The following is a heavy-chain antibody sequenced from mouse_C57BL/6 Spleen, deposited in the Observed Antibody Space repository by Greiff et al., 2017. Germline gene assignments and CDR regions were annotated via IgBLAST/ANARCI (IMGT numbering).Heavy chain of an antibody. CDR1: GYTFTSYW. CDR2: IDPSDSYT. Sequence: QVQLQQPGAELVRPGTSVKLSCKASGYTFTSYWMHWVKQRPGQGLEWIRVIDPSDSYTNYNQKFKGKATLTVDTSSSTAYMQLSSLTSEDSAVYYCARSTVVADYAMDYWGQGTSVTVSS. V-gene: IGHV1-59*01. J-gene: IGHJ4*01. D-gene: IGHD1-1*01. CDR3: ARSTVVADYAMDY.